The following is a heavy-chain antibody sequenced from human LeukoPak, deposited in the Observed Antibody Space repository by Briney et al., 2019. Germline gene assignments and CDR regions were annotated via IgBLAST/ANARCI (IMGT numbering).Heavy chain of an antibody. CDR3: AHRQGAGEWLLPDDAFDI. Sequence: SGPTLVNPTQTLTLTCTFSGFSLSTSGVGVGWIRQPPGKALEWLALIYWDDDKRYSPSLKSRLITKDTSKNQVVLTMTNMDPVDTATYYCAHRQGAGEWLLPDDAFDIWGQGTMVTVSS. V-gene: IGHV2-5*02. CDR1: GFSLSTSGVG. J-gene: IGHJ3*02. D-gene: IGHD3-3*01. CDR2: IYWDDDK.